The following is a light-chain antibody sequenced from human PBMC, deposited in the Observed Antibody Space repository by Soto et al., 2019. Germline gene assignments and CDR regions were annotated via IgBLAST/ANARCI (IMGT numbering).Light chain of an antibody. V-gene: IGKV3-20*01. CDR3: QQYGSSPRT. J-gene: IGKJ1*01. CDR1: QSVSSGY. Sequence: EIVWTQSLGTLSLSPGERATVSSRASQSVSSGYLAWYQQKPGQAARLLIYGASSRATGIPDRFSGSGSGTDITLTISRLEPEDCAVDYCQQYGSSPRTFRQGTKVEIK. CDR2: GAS.